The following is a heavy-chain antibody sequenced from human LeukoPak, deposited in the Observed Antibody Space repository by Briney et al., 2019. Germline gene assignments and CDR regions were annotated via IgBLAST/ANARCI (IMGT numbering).Heavy chain of an antibody. CDR3: ARGRTFSPTYYDFSSGDNYYFDY. D-gene: IGHD3-3*01. V-gene: IGHV1-69*05. Sequence: GSSVKVSCKASGGTFSSYAISLVRQAPGQGLEWMGRIIPIFGTANYAQKFQGRVTITTDESTSTAYMELSSLRSEDTAVYYCARGRTFSPTYYDFSSGDNYYFDYWGQGTLVTVSS. CDR1: GGTFSSYA. J-gene: IGHJ4*02. CDR2: IIPIFGTA.